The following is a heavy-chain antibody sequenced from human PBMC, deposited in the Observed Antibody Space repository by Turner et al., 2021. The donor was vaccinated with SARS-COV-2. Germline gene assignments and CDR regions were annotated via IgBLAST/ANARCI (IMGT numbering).Heavy chain of an antibody. J-gene: IGHJ3*02. CDR1: GGSISSSSYY. V-gene: IGHV4-39*01. D-gene: IGHD6-19*01. CDR3: ASPGGNSGWFFAYDI. Sequence: QLQLQESGPGLVKPSETLSLTCTVSGGSISSSSYYWGWIRQPPGKGLEWIGGIYYSGSTYYTPSLKSRVTISVDTSKNQFSLKLNSVTAADTAVYYCASPGGNSGWFFAYDIWGQGTMVTVSS. CDR2: IYYSGST.